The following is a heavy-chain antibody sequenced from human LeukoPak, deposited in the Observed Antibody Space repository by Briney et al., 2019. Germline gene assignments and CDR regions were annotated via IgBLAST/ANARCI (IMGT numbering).Heavy chain of an antibody. J-gene: IGHJ4*02. D-gene: IGHD5-12*01. CDR2: INSDGSST. V-gene: IGHV3-74*01. CDR3: AREGGYSGYDPDY. CDR1: GFTFSSYW. Sequence: GGSLRFSCAASGFTFSSYWMHWVRQAPGKGLVWVSRINSDGSSTSYADSVKGRFTISRDTAKNTLYLQMNSLRAEDTAVYYCAREGGYSGYDPDYWGQGTLVTVSS.